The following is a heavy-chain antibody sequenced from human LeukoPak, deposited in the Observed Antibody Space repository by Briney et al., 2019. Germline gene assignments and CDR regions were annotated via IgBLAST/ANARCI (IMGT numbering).Heavy chain of an antibody. Sequence: GGSLRLSCAASGFTFSSYAMSWVRQAPGKGLEWASAISGSGGSTYYADSVKGRFTISRDNSKNTLYLQMNSLRAEDTAVYYCAKDEEDIVVVPAAINAFDIWGQGTMVTVSS. D-gene: IGHD2-2*01. V-gene: IGHV3-23*01. J-gene: IGHJ3*02. CDR1: GFTFSSYA. CDR3: AKDEEDIVVVPAAINAFDI. CDR2: ISGSGGST.